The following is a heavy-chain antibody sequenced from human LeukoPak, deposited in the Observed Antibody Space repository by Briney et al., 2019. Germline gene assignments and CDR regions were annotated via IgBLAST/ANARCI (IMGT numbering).Heavy chain of an antibody. J-gene: IGHJ5*02. CDR1: GGSFSGYY. V-gene: IGHV4-34*01. CDR2: INHSGST. D-gene: IGHD3-22*01. CDR3: ARGPETDYYDSSGWDNWFDP. Sequence: SETLSLTCAVYGGSFSGYYWSWIRQPPGKGLEWIGEINHSGSTNYNPSLKSRVTISVDTSKNQYSLKLSSVTAADTAVYYCARGPETDYYDSSGWDNWFDPWGQGTLVTVSS.